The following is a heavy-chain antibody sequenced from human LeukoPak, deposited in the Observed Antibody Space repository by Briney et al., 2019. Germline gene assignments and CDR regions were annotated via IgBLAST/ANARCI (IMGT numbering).Heavy chain of an antibody. D-gene: IGHD2-2*01. CDR1: GGSISSGGYY. V-gene: IGHV4-31*03. J-gene: IGHJ4*02. Sequence: PSETLSLTCTVSGGSISSGGYYWSWIRQHPGKGLEWIGYIYYSGSTYYNPSLKSRVTISVDTSKNQFSLKLSSVTAADTAVYYCATVRIVVVPAAMRYFDYWGQGTLVTVYS. CDR3: ATVRIVVVPAAMRYFDY. CDR2: IYYSGST.